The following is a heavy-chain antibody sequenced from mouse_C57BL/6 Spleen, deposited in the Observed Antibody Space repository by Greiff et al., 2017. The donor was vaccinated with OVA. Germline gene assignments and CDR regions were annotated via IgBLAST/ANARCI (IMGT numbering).Heavy chain of an antibody. J-gene: IGHJ2*01. CDR1: GFTFSDYG. CDR2: ISSGSSNI. V-gene: IGHV5-17*01. Sequence: DVKLVESGGGLVKPGGSLKLSCAASGFTFSDYGMHWVRQAPEKGLEWVAYISSGSSNIYSADTVKGRFTISRDNAKNTLFLQMTSLRSDDTAMYYCATNIYDGYQYYFDYWGQGTTLTVSS. D-gene: IGHD2-3*01. CDR3: ATNIYDGYQYYFDY.